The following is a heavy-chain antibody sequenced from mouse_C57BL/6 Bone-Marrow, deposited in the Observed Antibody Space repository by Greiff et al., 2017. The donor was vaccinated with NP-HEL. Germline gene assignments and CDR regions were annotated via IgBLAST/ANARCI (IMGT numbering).Heavy chain of an antibody. J-gene: IGHJ3*01. CDR2: IYPGDGDT. D-gene: IGHD1-2*01. Sequence: VQLQQSGPELVKPGASVKISCKASGYAFSSSWMNWVKQRPGKGLEWIGRIYPGDGDTSYHGKFKGKATLTADKSSSTAYMQLSSLTSEDSAVYFCARRGYYGFFAYWGQGTLVTVSA. CDR3: ARRGYYGFFAY. V-gene: IGHV1-82*01. CDR1: GYAFSSSW.